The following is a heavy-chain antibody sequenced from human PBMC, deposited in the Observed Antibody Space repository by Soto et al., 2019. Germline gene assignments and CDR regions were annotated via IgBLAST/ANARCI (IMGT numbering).Heavy chain of an antibody. CDR1: GGSISSYY. V-gene: IGHV4-59*08. CDR3: ARRYGSAIDY. J-gene: IGHJ4*02. CDR2: IYYSGST. Sequence: PSETLALTCTVSGGSISSYYWSWIRQPPGKGLEWIGYIYYSGSTNYNPSLKSRVTISVDTPKNQFSLKLSSVTAADTAVYYCARRYGSAIDYWGQGTLVTVSS. D-gene: IGHD1-26*01.